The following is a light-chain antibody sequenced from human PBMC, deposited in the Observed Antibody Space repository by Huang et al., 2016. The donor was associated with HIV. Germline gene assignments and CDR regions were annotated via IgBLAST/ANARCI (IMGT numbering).Light chain of an antibody. J-gene: IGKJ4*01. CDR3: QQYDHPSLT. CDR2: DAS. V-gene: IGKV1-33*01. CDR1: QEISNY. Sequence: DIQMTQSPSSLSASVGDRVTITCQVSQEISNYLNWYQHKPGKAPKLLIQDASTLETGVPSRFSGSGYGTDFTLTIDSLQPEDIGTYYCQQYDHPSLTFGGGT.